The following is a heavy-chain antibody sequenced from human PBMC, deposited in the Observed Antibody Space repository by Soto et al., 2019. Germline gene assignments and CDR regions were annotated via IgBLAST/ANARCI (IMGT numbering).Heavy chain of an antibody. J-gene: IGHJ4*02. V-gene: IGHV3-30*18. CDR2: TSYDGRNT. CDR1: GFIFRSYG. Sequence: QVQLVESGGGVVQPGRSLRLSCAASGFIFRSYGMHWVRQAPGKGLEWVAATSYDGRNTYYADSVKGRFTISRDNSENTLYLQMNSLRAEDTAVYYCTKDPGFDYWGQGTLVTVSS. CDR3: TKDPGFDY.